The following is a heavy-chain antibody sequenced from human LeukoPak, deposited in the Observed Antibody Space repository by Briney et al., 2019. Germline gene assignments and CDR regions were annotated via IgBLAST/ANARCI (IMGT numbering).Heavy chain of an antibody. CDR1: GFTFSYYG. Sequence: GGSLRLSCAASGFTFSYYGMHWVRQAPGKGLGWVAFMRYDGSIKYYVDSVKGRFTISRDNSNNMLFLQMNSLTAEDTAVYFCAKDPTHYLLDRGSTSYFDYWGQGTLVTVSS. CDR2: MRYDGSIK. J-gene: IGHJ4*02. CDR3: AKDPTHYLLDRGSTSYFDY. V-gene: IGHV3-30*02. D-gene: IGHD3-3*01.